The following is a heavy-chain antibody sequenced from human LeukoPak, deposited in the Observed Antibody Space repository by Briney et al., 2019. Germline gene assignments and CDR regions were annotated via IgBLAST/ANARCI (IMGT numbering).Heavy chain of an antibody. J-gene: IGHJ3*02. V-gene: IGHV4-38-2*02. D-gene: IGHD3-10*01. CDR2: IYHSGST. CDR3: ARAPGPDAFDI. CDR1: GYSISSGYY. Sequence: SETLSLTCTVSGYSISSGYYWGWIRQPPGKGLEWIGYIYHSGSTYYNPSLKSRVTISVDRSKNQFSLKLSSVTAADTAVYYCARAPGPDAFDIWGQGTMVTVSS.